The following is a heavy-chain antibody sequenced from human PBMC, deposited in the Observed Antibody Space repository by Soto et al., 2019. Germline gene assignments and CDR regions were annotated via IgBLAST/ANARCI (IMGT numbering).Heavy chain of an antibody. J-gene: IGHJ4*02. V-gene: IGHV3-11*06. CDR2: ISSSSSYT. CDR3: ARASATVTTLVYFDY. CDR1: GFTFSDYY. D-gene: IGHD4-17*01. Sequence: PGGSLRLSCAASGFTFSDYYMSWIRQAPGKGLEWVSYISSSSSYTNYADSVKGRFTISRDNAKNSLYLQMNSLRAEDTAVYYCARASATVTTLVYFDYWGKGTLVTVSS.